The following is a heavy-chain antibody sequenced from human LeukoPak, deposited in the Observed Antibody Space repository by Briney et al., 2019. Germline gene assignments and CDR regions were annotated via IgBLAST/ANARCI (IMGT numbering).Heavy chain of an antibody. Sequence: TLSLTCGVSSDSSSSGSFAWSWIRQPPGKGLEWIGYIYRSGTTHYNPSLKSRVTISADRSKNQFSLRLSSMTAADTAVYYCARANYYYDSSGYYYNYYFDSWGQGALVTVSS. D-gene: IGHD3-22*01. J-gene: IGHJ4*02. V-gene: IGHV4-30-2*01. CDR2: IYRSGTT. CDR1: SDSSSSGSFA. CDR3: ARANYYYDSSGYYYNYYFDS.